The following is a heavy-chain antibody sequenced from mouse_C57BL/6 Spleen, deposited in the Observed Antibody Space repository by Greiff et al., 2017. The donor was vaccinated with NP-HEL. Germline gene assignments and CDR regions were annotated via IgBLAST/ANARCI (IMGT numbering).Heavy chain of an antibody. D-gene: IGHD2-5*01. Sequence: EVKLVESEGGLVQPGSSMKLSCTASGFSFSDYYMAWVRQVPEKGLEWVANINYDGSSTYYLDSLKSRFIISRDNAKNILYLQMSSLKSEDTATYYCARVYYSKPDYWGQGTTLTVSS. CDR3: ARVYYSKPDY. CDR1: GFSFSDYY. J-gene: IGHJ2*01. CDR2: INYDGSST. V-gene: IGHV5-16*01.